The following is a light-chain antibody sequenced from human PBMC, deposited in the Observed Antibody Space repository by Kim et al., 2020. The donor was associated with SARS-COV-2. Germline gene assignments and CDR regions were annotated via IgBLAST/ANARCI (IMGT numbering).Light chain of an antibody. CDR2: GAS. Sequence: ASVGDRVTIACRASETISTYLNWYQQKPGKVPNLLIYGASSLHSGVPSRFSGSGSGTDFTLTISSLQPEDFATYYCQQSYGIPLTFGGGTKVDIK. CDR1: ETISTY. CDR3: QQSYGIPLT. V-gene: IGKV1-39*01. J-gene: IGKJ4*01.